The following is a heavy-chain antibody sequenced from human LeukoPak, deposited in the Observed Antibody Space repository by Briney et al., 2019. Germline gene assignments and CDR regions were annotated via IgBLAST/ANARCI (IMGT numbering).Heavy chain of an antibody. CDR3: AKRANWNDGEWFDP. Sequence: GGSLRLSCSASGFTFSNYAMSWVRQAPGKGLEWVSAINDGVGRAFYADAVRGRFTISRDNSKNTLYLQMNSLRAEDTAVYYCAKRANWNDGEWFDPWGQGTLVTVSS. D-gene: IGHD1-1*01. CDR2: INDGVGRA. V-gene: IGHV3-23*01. J-gene: IGHJ5*02. CDR1: GFTFSNYA.